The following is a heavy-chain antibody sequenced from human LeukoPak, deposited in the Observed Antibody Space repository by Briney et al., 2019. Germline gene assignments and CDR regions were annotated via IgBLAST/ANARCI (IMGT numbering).Heavy chain of an antibody. V-gene: IGHV1-69*05. J-gene: IGHJ4*02. CDR3: ARXXXXXLWXXXXXX. D-gene: IGHD5-18*01. CDR1: GGTFSSYT. Sequence: ASVKVSCKASGGTFSSYTISWVRQAPGQGLEWMGRIIPIFGTANYAQKFQGSATITTDESTSTAYMELSSLRSEDPAVYYCARXXXXXLWXXXXXXXXQGTLVTVSS. CDR2: IIPIFGTA.